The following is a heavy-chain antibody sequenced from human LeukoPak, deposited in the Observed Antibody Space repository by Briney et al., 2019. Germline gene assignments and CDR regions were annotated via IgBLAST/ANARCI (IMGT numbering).Heavy chain of an antibody. CDR3: ARGPGGYSSGWVRYFDY. CDR1: GFTFNSYA. J-gene: IGHJ4*02. Sequence: GGSLRLPCAASGFTFNSYAMHWVRQAPGKGLEWVAVISYDGSNKYYADSVKGRFTISRDNSKNTLYLQMNSLRAEDTAVYYCARGPGGYSSGWVRYFDYWGQGTLVTVSS. V-gene: IGHV3-30*04. CDR2: ISYDGSNK. D-gene: IGHD6-19*01.